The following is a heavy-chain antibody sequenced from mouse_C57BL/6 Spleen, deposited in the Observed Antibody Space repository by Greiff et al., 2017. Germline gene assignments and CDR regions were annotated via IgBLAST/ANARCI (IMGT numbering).Heavy chain of an antibody. CDR2: IHPSDSDT. CDR1: GYTFTSYW. D-gene: IGHD2-13*01. J-gene: IGHJ1*03. Sequence: QVQLQQPGAELVKPGASVKVSCKASGYTFTSYWMHWVKQRPGQGLEWIGRIHPSDSDTNYNQKFKGKATLTVYKSSSTAYMQLSSLTSEDPAVYYWAIYGDYVEGWFGDVWGTGTTVTVSS. CDR3: AIYGDYVEGWFGDV. V-gene: IGHV1-74*01.